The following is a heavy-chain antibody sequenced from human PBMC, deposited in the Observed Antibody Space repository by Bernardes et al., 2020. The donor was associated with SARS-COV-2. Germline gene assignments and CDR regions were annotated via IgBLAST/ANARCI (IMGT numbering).Heavy chain of an antibody. CDR3: ARTRTTISTTGIPVDY. CDR2: RRTKTGGK. J-gene: IGHJ4*02. Sequence: VKDTRKTRRNTVTGCTIQGERRAGGERREWRGWRRTKTGGKNYVQKFQGRVTMTRDTSITTAYMELSWLGSDDTAIYYCARTRTTISTTGIPVDYWGQVTLVTVSS. V-gene: IGHV1-2*02. D-gene: IGHD2-21*02. CDR1: RNTVTGCT.